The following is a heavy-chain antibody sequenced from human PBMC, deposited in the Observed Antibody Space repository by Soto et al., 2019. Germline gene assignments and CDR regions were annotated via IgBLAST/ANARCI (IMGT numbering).Heavy chain of an antibody. J-gene: IGHJ6*02. CDR2: VYQSWST. CDR1: GGSISRCGYY. CDR3: ARDMLGVIGLGMDV. D-gene: IGHD3-10*02. V-gene: IGHV4-31*03. Sequence: SETLSPTCTVSGGSISRCGYYWSWIRQHPGKGLEWIGYVYQSWSTQYNPALKSRITISVDTSKNQFSLRLSSVTAADTAVYYCARDMLGVIGLGMDVWGHGTTVTV.